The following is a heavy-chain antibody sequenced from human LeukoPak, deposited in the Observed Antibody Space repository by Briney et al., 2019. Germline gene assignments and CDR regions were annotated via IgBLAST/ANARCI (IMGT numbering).Heavy chain of an antibody. V-gene: IGHV4-38-2*01. D-gene: IGHD6-13*01. CDR1: GYSISSGYY. CDR2: IYHSGST. Sequence: SETLSLTCAVSGYSISSGYYWGWIRQPPRKGLEWIGSIYHSGSTYYNPSLKSRVTISVDTSKNQFSLKLSSVTAADTAVYYCARQGRSSSSEPFDIWGQGTMVTVSS. J-gene: IGHJ3*02. CDR3: ARQGRSSSSEPFDI.